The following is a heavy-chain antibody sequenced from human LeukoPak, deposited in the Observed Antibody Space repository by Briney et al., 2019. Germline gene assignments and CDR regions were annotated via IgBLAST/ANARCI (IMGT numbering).Heavy chain of an antibody. D-gene: IGHD3-9*01. V-gene: IGHV3-21*01. CDR1: GFTFSSYS. CDR2: ISSSSSYI. CDR3: ARDTGVRYFDWLPLDY. Sequence: GGSLRLSCAASGFTFSSYSMNWVRQAPGKGLEWVSSISSSSSYIYYADSVKGRFTISRDNAKNSLYLQMNSPRAEDTAVYYCARDTGVRYFDWLPLDYWGQGTLVTVSS. J-gene: IGHJ4*02.